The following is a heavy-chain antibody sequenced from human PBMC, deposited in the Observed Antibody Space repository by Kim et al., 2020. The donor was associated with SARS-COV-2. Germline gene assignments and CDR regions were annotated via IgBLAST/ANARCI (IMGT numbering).Heavy chain of an antibody. CDR3: ARGGYFYYIMDV. CDR2: IYYTGNT. V-gene: IGHV4-30-4*01. J-gene: IGHJ6*02. CDR1: GGSISSGDHY. Sequence: SETLSLTCIVSGGSISSGDHYWGWIRQPPGKGLGWIGHIYYTGNTYYNPSVKSRITMSVDTSKNQFSLKLTSVTAADTAVYYCARGGYFYYIMDVWGQGTTVTVSS.